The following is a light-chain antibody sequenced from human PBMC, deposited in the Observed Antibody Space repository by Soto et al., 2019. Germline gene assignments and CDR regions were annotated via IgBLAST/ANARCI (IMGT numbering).Light chain of an antibody. CDR3: SSYTDSSTLVV. Sequence: QSALTQPASVSGSPGQSITISCTGASSDFAVYNYVSWYQHHPGQAPKLMIFDVNNRPSGVSNRFSGSKSDNTASLTISGLQSEDEADYYCSSYTDSSTLVVFGGGTQLTVL. CDR1: SSDFAVYNY. CDR2: DVN. V-gene: IGLV2-14*03. J-gene: IGLJ2*01.